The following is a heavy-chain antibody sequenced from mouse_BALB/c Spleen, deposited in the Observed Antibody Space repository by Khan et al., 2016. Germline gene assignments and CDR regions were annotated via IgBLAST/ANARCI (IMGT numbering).Heavy chain of an antibody. D-gene: IGHD1-1*01. CDR3: AELQGTYFDY. J-gene: IGHJ2*01. Sequence: QVQLQQPGAELVMPGASVKMSCKASGYTFTDYWMHWVKQRPGQGLEWIGAIDTSDSYTSYNQKFKGKATLTVDESSSTDYMQLSSLTSEDSAVYYCAELQGTYFDYWGQGTTLTVSS. V-gene: IGHV1-69*01. CDR2: IDTSDSYT. CDR1: GYTFTDYW.